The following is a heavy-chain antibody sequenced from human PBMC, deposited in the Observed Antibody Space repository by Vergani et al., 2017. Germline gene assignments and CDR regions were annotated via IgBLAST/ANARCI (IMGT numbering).Heavy chain of an antibody. V-gene: IGHV1-69*12. Sequence: QVQLVQSGAEVKKPGSSVKVSCKASGGTFSSYAISWVRQAPGQGLEWMGGIIPIFGTANYAQKFQGRVTITADESTSTAYMELSSLRAEDTALYYCAKDRSHEYGYYYYMDVWGKGTTVTVSS. D-gene: IGHD4-17*01. CDR1: GGTFSSYA. CDR2: IIPIFGTA. J-gene: IGHJ6*03. CDR3: AKDRSHEYGYYYYMDV.